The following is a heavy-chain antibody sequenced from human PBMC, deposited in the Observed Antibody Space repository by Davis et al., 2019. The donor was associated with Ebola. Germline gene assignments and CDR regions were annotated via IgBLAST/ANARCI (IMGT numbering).Heavy chain of an antibody. CDR3: ARLDWRDGYLYYFDY. CDR2: INPSGGST. J-gene: IGHJ4*02. D-gene: IGHD5-24*01. V-gene: IGHV1-46*01. CDR1: GYTFTSYY. Sequence: ASVKVSCKASGYTFTSYYMHWVRQAPGQGLEWMGIINPSGGSTSYAQKFQGRVTMTRDTSTSTVYMELSSLRSEDTAVYYCARLDWRDGYLYYFDYWGQGTLVTVSS.